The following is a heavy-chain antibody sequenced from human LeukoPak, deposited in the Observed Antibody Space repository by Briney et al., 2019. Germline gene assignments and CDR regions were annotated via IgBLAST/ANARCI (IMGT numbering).Heavy chain of an antibody. CDR3: AKDSLEWELLDYFDY. V-gene: IGHV3-30*04. CDR2: ISYDGSNK. J-gene: IGHJ4*02. Sequence: AGGSLRLSCAASGFTFSSYAMHWVRQAPGKGLEWVAVISYDGSNKYYADSVKGRFTISRDNSKNTLYLQMNSLRAEDTAVYYCAKDSLEWELLDYFDYWGQGTLATVSS. CDR1: GFTFSSYA. D-gene: IGHD1-26*01.